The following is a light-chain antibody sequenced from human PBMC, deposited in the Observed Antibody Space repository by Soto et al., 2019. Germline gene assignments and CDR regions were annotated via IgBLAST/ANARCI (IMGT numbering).Light chain of an antibody. V-gene: IGKV3-20*01. CDR1: QSVSSY. J-gene: IGKJ4*01. CDR2: DTS. Sequence: EIVLTQSPGTLSLSVGERVTLSCRASQSVSSYLAWYQQTPGQAPRLLIYDTSNRATGTPDRFSGSGSGTDFTLTISRLEPEDFPVDYCQQYGSSPLTFGGGTTVEIK. CDR3: QQYGSSPLT.